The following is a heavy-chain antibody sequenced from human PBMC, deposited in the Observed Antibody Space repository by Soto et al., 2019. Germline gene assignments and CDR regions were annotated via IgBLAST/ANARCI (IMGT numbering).Heavy chain of an antibody. J-gene: IGHJ4*02. CDR2: INAGNGNT. CDR1: GYTFTSYA. Sequence: ASVKVSCKASGYTFTSYAMHWVRQAPGQRLEWMGWINAGNGNTKYSQKFQGRVTITRDTSASTAYMELSSLRSGDTAVYYCARGYYDFWSGYLEGLDYWGQGTLVTVSS. V-gene: IGHV1-3*01. D-gene: IGHD3-3*01. CDR3: ARGYYDFWSGYLEGLDY.